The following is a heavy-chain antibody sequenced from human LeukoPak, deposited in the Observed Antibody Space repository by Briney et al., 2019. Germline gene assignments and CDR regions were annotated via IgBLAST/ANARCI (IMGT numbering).Heavy chain of an antibody. Sequence: SETLSLTCTVSGGSISSSNYYWGLIRQPPGKGLEWIGSIYYSGYTSYNPSLESRVTISVDTSKNQFSLKLSSVTAADTAVYYCAGLVNGRTFDDWGQGTLVTVSS. CDR2: IYYSGYT. D-gene: IGHD2-8*01. V-gene: IGHV4-39*07. CDR1: GGSISSSNYY. J-gene: IGHJ4*02. CDR3: AGLVNGRTFDD.